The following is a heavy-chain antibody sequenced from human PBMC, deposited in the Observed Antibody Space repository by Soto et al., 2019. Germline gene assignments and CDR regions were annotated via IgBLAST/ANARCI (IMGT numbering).Heavy chain of an antibody. J-gene: IGHJ6*02. Sequence: SETLSLTCAVYGGSFSGYYWTWIRQPPGTGLEWIGEINHSGSTNYNPSLKSRVTISVDTSKNQFSLKLTSVTAADTAVYSCARHPGYCSGSSCYGYYTMDVWGQGTTVTVSS. CDR2: INHSGST. V-gene: IGHV4-34*01. D-gene: IGHD2-2*01. CDR3: ARHPGYCSGSSCYGYYTMDV. CDR1: GGSFSGYY.